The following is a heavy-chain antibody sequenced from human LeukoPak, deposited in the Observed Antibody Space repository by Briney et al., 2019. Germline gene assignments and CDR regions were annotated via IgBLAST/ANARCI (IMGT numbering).Heavy chain of an antibody. CDR2: INPNSGGT. D-gene: IGHD6-6*01. CDR1: GHTFTGYY. V-gene: IGHV1-2*06. CDR3: ARERSSSPYYYYYGMDV. Sequence: ASVKVSCKASGHTFTGYYMHWVRQAPGQGLEWMGRINPNSGGTNYAQKFQGRVTMTRDTSISTAYMELSSLRSEDTAVYYCARERSSSPYYYYYGMDVWGQGTTVTVSS. J-gene: IGHJ6*02.